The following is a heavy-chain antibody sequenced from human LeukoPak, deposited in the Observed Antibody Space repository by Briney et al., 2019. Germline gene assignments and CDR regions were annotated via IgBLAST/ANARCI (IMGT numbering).Heavy chain of an antibody. Sequence: PSETLSLTCTVSGGSISSLYYSWIRQPPGMGLEWIGYIYYSGSTNYNPSLKSRVTISVDTSKNQFSLKLSSVTAADTAVYYCAVESYENSNYSPEVPGTWGQGTLVTVSS. V-gene: IGHV4-59*08. D-gene: IGHD3-22*01. CDR3: AVESYENSNYSPEVPGT. J-gene: IGHJ4*02. CDR2: IYYSGST. CDR1: GGSISSLY.